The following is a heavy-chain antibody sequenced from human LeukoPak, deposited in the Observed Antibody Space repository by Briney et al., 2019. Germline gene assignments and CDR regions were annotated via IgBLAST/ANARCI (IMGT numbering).Heavy chain of an antibody. Sequence: KPSETLSLTCTVSGGSISGYYWSWIRQPPGKGLEWIGYIYTSGSTNYNPSLKSRVTISVDTSKNQFSLRLSSVTAADTAMYFCARAYSRSYSHFDDWGQGTPVTVSS. CDR3: ARAYSRSYSHFDD. D-gene: IGHD1-26*01. V-gene: IGHV4-4*09. CDR2: IYTSGST. J-gene: IGHJ4*02. CDR1: GGSISGYY.